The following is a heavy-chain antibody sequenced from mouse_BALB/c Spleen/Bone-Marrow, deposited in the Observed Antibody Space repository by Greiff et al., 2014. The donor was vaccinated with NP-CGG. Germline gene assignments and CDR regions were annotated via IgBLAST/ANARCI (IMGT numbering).Heavy chain of an antibody. J-gene: IGHJ4*01. CDR3: TRLPH. CDR2: INPSNGGT. D-gene: IGHD5-1*01. V-gene: IGHV1S81*02. CDR1: GYTFTSYY. Sequence: VKLVESGAELVKPGASVKLSCKASGYTFTSYYMYWVKQRPGQGLEWIGEINPSNGGTNFNEKIKSRATLTVDKSSSTAYMQLSSLTSEDSAVYYCTRLPHWGQGTSVTVSS.